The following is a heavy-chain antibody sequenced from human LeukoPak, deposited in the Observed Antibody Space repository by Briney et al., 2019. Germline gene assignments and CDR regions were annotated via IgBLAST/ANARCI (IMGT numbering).Heavy chain of an antibody. CDR3: ARGENSSGWYVRPAQYNWFDP. Sequence: SETLSLTCTVSGGSISSSSYYWGWIRQPPGKGLEWIGYIYYSGSTNYNPSLKSRVTISVDTSKNQFSLKLSSVTAADTAVYYCARGENSSGWYVRPAQYNWFDPWGQGTLVTVS. CDR2: IYYSGST. CDR1: GGSISSSSYY. J-gene: IGHJ5*02. V-gene: IGHV4-61*05. D-gene: IGHD6-19*01.